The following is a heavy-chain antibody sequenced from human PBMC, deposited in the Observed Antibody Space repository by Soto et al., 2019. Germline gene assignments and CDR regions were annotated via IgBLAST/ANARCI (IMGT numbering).Heavy chain of an antibody. Sequence: GESLKISCKGSGYSFTSYWIGWVRQMPGKGLEWMGIIYPGDSDTRYSPSFQGQVTISADKSISTAYLQWSSLKASDTAMYYCARGPLIYSSGWYYPSPVVVYGMDVWGQGTTVTVSS. J-gene: IGHJ6*02. CDR3: ARGPLIYSSGWYYPSPVVVYGMDV. D-gene: IGHD6-19*01. CDR2: IYPGDSDT. V-gene: IGHV5-51*01. CDR1: GYSFTSYW.